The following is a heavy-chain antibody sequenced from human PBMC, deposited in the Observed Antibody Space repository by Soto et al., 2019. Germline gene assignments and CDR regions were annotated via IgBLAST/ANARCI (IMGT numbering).Heavy chain of an antibody. CDR2: ISISSSDR. CDR3: VRGMNPLF. CDR1: GFTLRTYT. V-gene: IGHV3-21*06. J-gene: IGHJ4*01. Sequence: GGSLRLSCAASGFTLRTYTMNWVRQAPGKGLEWVSSISISSSDRYYADSVRGRFTISRDNAKNALYLQMNSLRADDTAVYFCVRGMNPLFGGQGTLVTVSS.